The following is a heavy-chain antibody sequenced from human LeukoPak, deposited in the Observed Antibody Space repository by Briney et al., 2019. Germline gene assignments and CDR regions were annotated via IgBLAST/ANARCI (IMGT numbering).Heavy chain of an antibody. CDR1: GFTFGSYN. V-gene: IGHV3-21*01. CDR2: ISTRSSYI. D-gene: IGHD3-22*01. CDR3: ARDGGDYYDSSGYPFHH. J-gene: IGHJ1*01. Sequence: GGSLRLSCAASGFTFGSYNMNWVRQAPGKGLEWVSSISTRSSYIYYADSVKGRFTISRDNAKKSLYLQMNSLRAGDTAVYYCARDGGDYYDSSGYPFHHWGQGTLVTVSS.